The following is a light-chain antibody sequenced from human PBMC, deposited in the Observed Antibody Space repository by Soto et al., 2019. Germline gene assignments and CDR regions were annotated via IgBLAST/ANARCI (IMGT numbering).Light chain of an antibody. CDR1: QSITAW. V-gene: IGKV1-5*03. J-gene: IGKJ1*01. CDR3: QYWDNYSWT. Sequence: DIQMTQSPSTLSASVGDRVTITCRASQSITAWLAWYQQKPGKAPKFLIYKASNLESGVPSRFSGSGSGTEFTLTISSVQPDDFASYYCQYWDNYSWTFGQGTKVEIK. CDR2: KAS.